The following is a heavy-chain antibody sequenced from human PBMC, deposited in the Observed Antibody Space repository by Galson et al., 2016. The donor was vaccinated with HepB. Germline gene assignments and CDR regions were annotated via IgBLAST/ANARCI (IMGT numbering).Heavy chain of an antibody. J-gene: IGHJ4*02. Sequence: SVKVSCKVSGYTLPELSMHWVRQAPGKGLEWMAGFDPDEGEIIYAQKFQGRVTMTEDASTDTAYMELSSLRSEDTAYYYCATLRGTETTFFLPTEGADRGQGTLITVSS. CDR2: FDPDEGEI. V-gene: IGHV1-24*01. CDR1: GYTLPELS. CDR3: ATLRGTETTFFLPTEGAD. D-gene: IGHD4-17*01.